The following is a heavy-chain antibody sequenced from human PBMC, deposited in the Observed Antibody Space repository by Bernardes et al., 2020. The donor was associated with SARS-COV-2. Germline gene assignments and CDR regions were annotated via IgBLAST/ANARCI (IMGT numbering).Heavy chain of an antibody. V-gene: IGHV4-34*01. J-gene: IGHJ1*01. CDR2: INHSGST. D-gene: IGHD2-2*01. CDR3: ARGGSVLGVQLPPLGNEYFQH. Sequence: ETLSLTCAVYGGSFSGYYWSWIRQPPGKGLEWIGEINHSGSTNYNPSLKSRVTISVDTSKNQFSLKLSSVTAADTAVYYCARGGSVLGVQLPPLGNEYFQHWGQGTLVTVSS. CDR1: GGSFSGYY.